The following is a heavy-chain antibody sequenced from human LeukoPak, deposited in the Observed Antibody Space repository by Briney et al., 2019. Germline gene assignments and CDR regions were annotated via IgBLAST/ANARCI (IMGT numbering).Heavy chain of an antibody. J-gene: IGHJ4*02. Sequence: GGSLRLSCAASGFTVSSYWMSWVRHPRGKGREWMANIQQAASDKYYVGSVRGRFTISRDNAQTTLSLQMNRPRPEVTAVYYCATSSRPYSGEATPVTLPS. CDR1: GFTVSSYW. V-gene: IGHV3-7*01. CDR3: ATSSRPY. CDR2: IQQAASDK.